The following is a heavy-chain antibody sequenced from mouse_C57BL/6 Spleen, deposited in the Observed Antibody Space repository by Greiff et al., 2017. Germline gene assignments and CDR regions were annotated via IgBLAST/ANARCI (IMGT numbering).Heavy chain of an antibody. Sequence: EVKLQESGGDLVKPGGSLKLSCAASGFTFSSYGMSWVRQTPDKRLEWVATISSGGSYTYYPDSVKGRFTISRDNAKNTLYLQMSSLKSEDTAMYYCARDYYGSRGYFDVWGTGTTVTVSS. D-gene: IGHD1-1*01. CDR1: GFTFSSYG. J-gene: IGHJ1*03. CDR3: ARDYYGSRGYFDV. CDR2: ISSGGSYT. V-gene: IGHV5-6*01.